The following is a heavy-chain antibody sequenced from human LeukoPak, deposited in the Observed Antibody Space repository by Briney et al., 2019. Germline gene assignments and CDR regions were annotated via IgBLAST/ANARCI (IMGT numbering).Heavy chain of an antibody. CDR1: GFTFSSYS. J-gene: IGHJ4*02. V-gene: IGHV3-21*01. Sequence: GGSLRLSCTASGFTFSSYSMNWVRQAPGKGLEWVSSISSSSNIYYADSVKGRFTISRDNAKNSLYLQMNSLRAEDTAVYYCARAQNDFWSGYPTKYWGQGTLVTVSS. D-gene: IGHD3-3*01. CDR2: ISSSSNI. CDR3: ARAQNDFWSGYPTKY.